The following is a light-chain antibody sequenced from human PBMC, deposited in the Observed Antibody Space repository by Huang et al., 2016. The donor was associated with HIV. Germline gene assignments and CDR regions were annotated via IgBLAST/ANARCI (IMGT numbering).Light chain of an antibody. Sequence: DVMMTQSPLSLPVTLGQPASISCRSNQCLVDSLGTTYLNWFQQRPGQFPRRLIYKVASRDSGVPDRFSGSGSGTDFTLTISRMEAEDVGIYYCMQGTHWPPSSGQGTKLEIK. CDR3: MQGTHWPPS. CDR2: KVA. V-gene: IGKV2-30*01. J-gene: IGKJ2*03. CDR1: QCLVDSLGTTY.